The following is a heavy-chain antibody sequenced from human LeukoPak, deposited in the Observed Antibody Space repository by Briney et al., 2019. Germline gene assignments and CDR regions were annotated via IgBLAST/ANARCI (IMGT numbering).Heavy chain of an antibody. CDR2: IFPEDSDT. CDR1: GFSFTSRW. D-gene: IGHD6-13*01. J-gene: IGHJ3*02. V-gene: IGHV5-51*01. CDR3: ARSYSSSPLGAFDI. Sequence: GESLKISCKGSGFSFTSRWIGWVRQMPGKGLEWMGNIFPEDSDTKYNPSFEGQVTFSADKSISTAYLQWSSLKASDTAMYYCARSYSSSPLGAFDIWGQGTMVTVSS.